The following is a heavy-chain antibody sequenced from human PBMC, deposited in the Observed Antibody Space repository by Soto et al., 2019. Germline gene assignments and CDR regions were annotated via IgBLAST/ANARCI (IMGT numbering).Heavy chain of an antibody. Sequence: QMQLVQSGPEVKKPGTSVKVSCKASGFTFTSSAVQWVRQARGQRLEWIGWIVVGSGNTNYAQKFQERVTITRDMSTSTAYMELSSLRSEDTAVYYCAVKGGSPRSFYYYGMDVWGQGTTVTVSS. CDR1: GFTFTSSA. CDR3: AVKGGSPRSFYYYGMDV. CDR2: IVVGSGNT. D-gene: IGHD3-16*01. V-gene: IGHV1-58*01. J-gene: IGHJ6*02.